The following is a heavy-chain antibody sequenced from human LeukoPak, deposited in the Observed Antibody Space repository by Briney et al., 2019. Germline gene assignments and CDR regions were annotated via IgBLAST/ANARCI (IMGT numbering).Heavy chain of an antibody. D-gene: IGHD3-22*01. V-gene: IGHV1-18*01. CDR2: ISAYNGNT. J-gene: IGHJ3*02. CDR1: GGTFSSYA. Sequence: ASVKVSCKASGGTFSSYAISWVRQAPGQGLEWMGWISAYNGNTNYAQKLEGRVSMTTDTSTSTDYMELRSLRSDDTAVYYCARDTYYYDSSGYYFGAFDIWGQGTMVTVSS. CDR3: ARDTYYYDSSGYYFGAFDI.